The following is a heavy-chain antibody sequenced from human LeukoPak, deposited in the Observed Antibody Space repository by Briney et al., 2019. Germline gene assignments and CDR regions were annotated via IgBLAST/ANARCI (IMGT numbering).Heavy chain of an antibody. J-gene: IGHJ4*02. CDR3: ARDGSYYGSGSYYIGDDY. V-gene: IGHV3-7*01. CDR2: IRQDGSEK. D-gene: IGHD3-10*01. Sequence: TGGSLRLSCAASGFTFSNYAMSWVRQAPGKGLEWVANIRQDGSEKYYVDSVKGRFTISRDNAKNSLYLQMNSLRAEDTAVYYCARDGSYYGSGSYYIGDDYWGQGTLVTVSS. CDR1: GFTFSNYA.